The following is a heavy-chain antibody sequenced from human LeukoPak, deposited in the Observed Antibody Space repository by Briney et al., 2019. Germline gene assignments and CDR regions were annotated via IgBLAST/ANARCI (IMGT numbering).Heavy chain of an antibody. J-gene: IGHJ4*02. CDR3: AREGYYGSGSPPSLYFDY. V-gene: IGHV3-30-3*01. Sequence: GGSLRLSCAASGFTFRNYVIHWGRQAPGKGLEWVAVTSSDLNVKLYADSVKGRFTISRDNSRSTLYLQMNSLRPEDTAIYYCAREGYYGSGSPPSLYFDYWGQGTLVTVSS. CDR1: GFTFRNYV. CDR2: TSSDLNVK. D-gene: IGHD3-10*01.